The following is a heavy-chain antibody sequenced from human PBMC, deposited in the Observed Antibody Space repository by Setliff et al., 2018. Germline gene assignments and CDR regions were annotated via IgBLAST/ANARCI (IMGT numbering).Heavy chain of an antibody. CDR2: VYYSGNT. V-gene: IGHV4-39*07. D-gene: IGHD3-22*01. J-gene: IGHJ4*02. CDR1: GGSISTTDYY. CDR3: ARYDSSGYSENYYFDY. Sequence: SSETLSLTCTVSGGSISTTDYYWGWIRQPPGKGLEWIGCVYYSGNTYYSPSLKSRVTMFVDTSKNQFSLMLYSVTAADTAISYCARYDSSGYSENYYFDYWGQGTLVTVSS.